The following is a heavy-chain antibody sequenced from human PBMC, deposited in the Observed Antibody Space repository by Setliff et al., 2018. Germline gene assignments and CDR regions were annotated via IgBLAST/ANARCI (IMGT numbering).Heavy chain of an antibody. CDR3: ARSNYDILTRNWFDP. Sequence: ASVKVSCKAPGYTFTGYYMHWVRQAPGQGLEWMGRINPNSGGTNYAQKFQGRVTMTRDTSISTAYMELSRVRSDDTAVYYCARSNYDILTRNWFDPWGQGTQVTVSS. V-gene: IGHV1-2*06. CDR1: GYTFTGYY. CDR2: INPNSGGT. D-gene: IGHD3-9*01. J-gene: IGHJ5*02.